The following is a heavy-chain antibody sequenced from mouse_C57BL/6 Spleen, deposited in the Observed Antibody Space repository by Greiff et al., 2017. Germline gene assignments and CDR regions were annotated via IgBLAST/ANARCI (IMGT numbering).Heavy chain of an antibody. J-gene: IGHJ2*01. CDR1: GYTFTDYY. V-gene: IGHV1-76*01. Sequence: VQLQESGAELVRPGASVKLSCKASGYTFTDYYINWVKQRPGQGLEWIARIYPGSGNTYYNEKFKGKATLTAEKSSSTAYMQLSSLTSEDSAVYFCARGHYGSSEDYWGQGTTLTVSS. D-gene: IGHD1-1*01. CDR3: ARGHYGSSEDY. CDR2: IYPGSGNT.